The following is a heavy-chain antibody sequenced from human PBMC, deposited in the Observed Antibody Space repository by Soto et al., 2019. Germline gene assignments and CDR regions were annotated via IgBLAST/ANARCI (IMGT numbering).Heavy chain of an antibody. V-gene: IGHV3-30*18. D-gene: IGHD6-19*01. CDR2: ISYDGANK. Sequence: LRLSCAASGFTFSSFGMYWVRQAPGKGLEWVAVISYDGANKYYADSVKGRFTISRDNSKNTLYLQMNSLRVEDTAVFYCAKPTVPFGRAAVAGPFEHWGQGTLVTVSS. J-gene: IGHJ4*02. CDR3: AKPTVPFGRAAVAGPFEH. CDR1: GFTFSSFG.